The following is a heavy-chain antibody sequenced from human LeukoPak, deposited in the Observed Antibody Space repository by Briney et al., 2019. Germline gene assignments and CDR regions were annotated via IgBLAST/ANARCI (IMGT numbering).Heavy chain of an antibody. CDR3: AREGQAFGGVIVSFWFDP. V-gene: IGHV1-2*02. J-gene: IGHJ5*02. D-gene: IGHD3-16*02. CDR2: INPNSGGT. Sequence: ASVKVSCTASGYTFTVYYMHWVRQAPGQGLEWMGWINPNSGGTNYAQRFQGRVTMTRDTSISTAYMELSRLRSDDTAVYYCAREGQAFGGVIVSFWFDPWGQGTLVTVSS. CDR1: GYTFTVYY.